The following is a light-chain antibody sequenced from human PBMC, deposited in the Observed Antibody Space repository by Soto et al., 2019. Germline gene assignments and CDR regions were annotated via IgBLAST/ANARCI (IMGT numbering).Light chain of an antibody. V-gene: IGLV2-8*01. CDR2: EVN. CDR3: CSYGFAGSDYLV. CDR1: SSDVGGNDY. J-gene: IGLJ3*02. Sequence: SVLTQPPSASGSPGQSVTISCTGASSDVGGNDYVSWYQHHPGKVPKLMIFEVNKRPSGVPHRFSGSKSGNTASLTVSGLQAEDEADYYCCSYGFAGSDYLVFGGGTKVTVL.